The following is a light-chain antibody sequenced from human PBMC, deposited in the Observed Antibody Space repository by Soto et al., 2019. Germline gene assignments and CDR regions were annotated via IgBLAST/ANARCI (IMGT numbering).Light chain of an antibody. CDR3: QQYSTSPPYS. CDR2: GAS. J-gene: IGKJ2*03. Sequence: EIVLTQSPGTLSLSPGERATLSCRASQSVRSSHLAWYQQKPGQAPRLLIYGASSRATGIPDRFSGSGSGTDFTLTISRLEPEDFAVYYCQQYSTSPPYSFGQGTKVDIK. V-gene: IGKV3-20*01. CDR1: QSVRSSH.